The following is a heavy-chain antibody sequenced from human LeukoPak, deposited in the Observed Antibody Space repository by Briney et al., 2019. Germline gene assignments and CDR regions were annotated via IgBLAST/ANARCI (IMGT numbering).Heavy chain of an antibody. CDR2: ISAYSGNT. Sequence: ASVKVSCKASGYTFTSYGISWVRQAPGQGLEWMGWISAYSGNTNYAQKLQGRVTMTTDTSTSTAYMELRSLRSDDTAVYYCARVRGYCSSTSCYGENWFDPWGQGTLVTVSS. CDR3: ARVRGYCSSTSCYGENWFDP. CDR1: GYTFTSYG. D-gene: IGHD2-2*01. V-gene: IGHV1-18*04. J-gene: IGHJ5*02.